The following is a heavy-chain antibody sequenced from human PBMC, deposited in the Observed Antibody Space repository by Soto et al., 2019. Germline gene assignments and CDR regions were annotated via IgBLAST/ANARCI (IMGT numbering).Heavy chain of an antibody. CDR1: GFTFSSYW. J-gene: IGHJ4*02. V-gene: IGHV3-7*05. Sequence: GGSLRLSCAASGFTFSSYWMSWVRQAPGKGLEWVANIKQDGSEKYYVDSVKGRFTISRDNAKNSLYLQMNSLRAEDTAVYYCARGVGLDYRWGLYYFDYWGQGTLVTVSS. CDR3: ARGVGLDYRWGLYYFDY. D-gene: IGHD3-16*01. CDR2: IKQDGSEK.